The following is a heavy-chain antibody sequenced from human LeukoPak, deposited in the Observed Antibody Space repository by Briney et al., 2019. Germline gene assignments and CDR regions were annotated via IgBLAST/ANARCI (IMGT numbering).Heavy chain of an antibody. Sequence: PGGSLRLSCAASGFTFDDYGMSWVRQAPGKGLEWVSGINWNGGSTGYADSVKGRFTISRDNAKNSLYLQMNSLRAEDTALYYCARANYGDYGEDAFDIWGQGTMVTVSS. CDR2: INWNGGST. D-gene: IGHD4-17*01. CDR3: ARANYGDYGEDAFDI. J-gene: IGHJ3*02. V-gene: IGHV3-20*04. CDR1: GFTFDDYG.